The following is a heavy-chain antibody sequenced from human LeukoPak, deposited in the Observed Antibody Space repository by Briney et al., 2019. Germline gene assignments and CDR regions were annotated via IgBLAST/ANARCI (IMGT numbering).Heavy chain of an antibody. J-gene: IGHJ3*02. Sequence: SETLSLTCTVSGGSISSYYWSWIRQPPGKGLEWIGYIYYSGSTNYNPSLKSRVTISVDTSKNQFSLKLSSVTAADTAVYYCARGGGFDSSGIDAFDIWGQGTMVTVSS. CDR3: ARGGGFDSSGIDAFDI. V-gene: IGHV4-59*01. CDR1: GGSISSYY. CDR2: IYYSGST. D-gene: IGHD3-22*01.